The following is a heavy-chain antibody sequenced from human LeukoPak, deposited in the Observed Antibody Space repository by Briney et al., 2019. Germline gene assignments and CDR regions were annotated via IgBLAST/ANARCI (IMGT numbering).Heavy chain of an antibody. J-gene: IGHJ4*02. CDR3: AKQWLVRVLGYFDY. V-gene: IGHV3-23*01. CDR1: GFTLRNYA. Sequence: GGSLRLSCTASGFTLRNYAMSWVRQAPGKGLEWVSGISGSGDTTDYADSVKGRFTISRDNSKKTLYLQMNSLRAEGTAVYYCAKQWLVRVLGYFDYWGQGTLVTVSS. CDR2: ISGSGDTT. D-gene: IGHD6-19*01.